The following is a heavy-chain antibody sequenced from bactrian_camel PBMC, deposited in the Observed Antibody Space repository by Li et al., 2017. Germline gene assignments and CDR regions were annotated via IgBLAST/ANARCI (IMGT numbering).Heavy chain of an antibody. D-gene: IGHD5*01. CDR1: AYESMTC. CDR2: TGSDTER. V-gene: IGHV3S53*01. CDR3: AADLDWGDDGLADPLRPSEYNY. Sequence: HVQLVESGGRSVQAGGSLRLSCAASAYESMTCLGWFRQAPGKEREGVAATGSDTERSYADFVKGRFTISEDNAKNTLYLQMNFLKPEDTAMYYCAADLDWGDDGLADPLRPSEYNYWGQGTQVTVS. J-gene: IGHJ4*01.